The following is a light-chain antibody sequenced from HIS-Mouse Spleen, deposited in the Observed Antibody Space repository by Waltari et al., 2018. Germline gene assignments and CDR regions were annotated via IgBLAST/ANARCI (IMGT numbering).Light chain of an antibody. CDR2: SNN. Sequence: QSVLTQPPSASGTPGQRVTISCSGSSSNIGSNTVNWYQQLPGTAPKLLSYSNNQRPSGFPDRFSGSKSGTSASLAISGLQSEDEADYYCAAWDDSLNGWVFGGGTRLTVL. CDR3: AAWDDSLNGWV. CDR1: SSNIGSNT. V-gene: IGLV1-44*01. J-gene: IGLJ3*02.